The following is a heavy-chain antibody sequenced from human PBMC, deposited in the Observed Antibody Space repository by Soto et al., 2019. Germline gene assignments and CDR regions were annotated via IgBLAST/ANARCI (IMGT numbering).Heavy chain of an antibody. D-gene: IGHD3-22*01. CDR1: GGSISSYY. J-gene: IGHJ6*02. Sequence: WETLSLTCTVSGGSISSYYWSWIRQPPGKGLEWIGYIYYSGSTNYNPSLKSRVTISVDTSKNQFSLKLSSVTAADTAVYYCARLRGYDSSGYYYGRIGNMAVWGQGTTVTVSS. CDR2: IYYSGST. V-gene: IGHV4-59*01. CDR3: ARLRGYDSSGYYYGRIGNMAV.